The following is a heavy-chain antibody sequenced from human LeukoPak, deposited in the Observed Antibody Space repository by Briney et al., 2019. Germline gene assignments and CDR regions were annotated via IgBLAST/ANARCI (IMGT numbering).Heavy chain of an antibody. V-gene: IGHV4-34*01. CDR3: ARPKIVRGTYNN. CDR1: GGSFSGYY. J-gene: IGHJ4*02. Sequence: SETLSLTCAVYGGSFSGYYWSWIRQPPGKGLEWIGEINHSGSTNYNPSLKSRVTISVDTSKNQFSLKLNSVTAADTAVYYCARPKIVRGTYNNWGQGTLVTVSS. CDR2: INHSGST. D-gene: IGHD1-1*01.